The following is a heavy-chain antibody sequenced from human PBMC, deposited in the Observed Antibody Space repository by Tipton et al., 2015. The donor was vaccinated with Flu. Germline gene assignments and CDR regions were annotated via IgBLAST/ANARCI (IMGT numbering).Heavy chain of an antibody. CDR2: ISHSGRT. Sequence: GLVKPSETLSLICTVSDYSITSGYYWGWIRQPPGKGLEWIGRISHSGRTYYNPSLKSRVTISLDTAKNQFSQRLTSVTAADTAVYYCARSTYYYGSGSSDYWGQGILVTVSS. CDR3: ARSTYYYGSGSSDY. CDR1: DYSITSGYY. V-gene: IGHV4-38-2*02. D-gene: IGHD3-10*01. J-gene: IGHJ4*02.